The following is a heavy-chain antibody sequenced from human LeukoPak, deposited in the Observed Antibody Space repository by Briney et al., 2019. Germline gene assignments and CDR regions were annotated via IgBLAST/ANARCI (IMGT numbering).Heavy chain of an antibody. CDR2: ISPSGDIT. D-gene: IGHD5-18*01. CDR1: GFTFSNHG. CDR3: AKGYSYPGDWFDP. V-gene: IGHV3-23*01. Sequence: GGSLRLSCAASGFTFSNHGMNWVRQAPGKGLEWVSGISPSGDITYYADSVKGRFTISRDNSKNTLYLQMNSLRAEDTAVYYCAKGYSYPGDWFDPWGQGTLVTVSS. J-gene: IGHJ5*02.